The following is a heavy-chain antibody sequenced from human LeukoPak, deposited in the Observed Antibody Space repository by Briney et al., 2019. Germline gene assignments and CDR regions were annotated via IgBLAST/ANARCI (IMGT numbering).Heavy chain of an antibody. Sequence: GASVKVSCKVSGYTLTELSMHWVRQAPGKGLEWMGGFDPEDGETIYAQKFQGRVTMTKDTSTDTAYMELSSLRSEDTAVYYCARGPAYYYDSIGAFDIWGQGTMVTVSS. CDR2: FDPEDGET. V-gene: IGHV1-24*01. D-gene: IGHD3-22*01. CDR1: GYTLTELS. CDR3: ARGPAYYYDSIGAFDI. J-gene: IGHJ3*02.